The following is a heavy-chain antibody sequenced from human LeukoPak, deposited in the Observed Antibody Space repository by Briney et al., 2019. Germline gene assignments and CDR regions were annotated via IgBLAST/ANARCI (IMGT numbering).Heavy chain of an antibody. J-gene: IGHJ3*02. Sequence: GGSLRLSCAASGFTFSSYSMNWVRQAPGKGLEWVSSISSSSSYIYYADSVKGRFTISRDNAKNSLYLQMNSLRAEDTALYYCAKDRLTIDAFDIWGQGTMVTVSS. CDR3: AKDRLTIDAFDI. CDR1: GFTFSSYS. CDR2: ISSSSSYI. V-gene: IGHV3-21*04. D-gene: IGHD4/OR15-4a*01.